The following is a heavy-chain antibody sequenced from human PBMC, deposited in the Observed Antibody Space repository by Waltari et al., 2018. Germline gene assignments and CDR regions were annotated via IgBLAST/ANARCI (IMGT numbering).Heavy chain of an antibody. CDR2: ISYDGSNK. Sequence: QVQLVESGGGVVQPGRSLRLSCAASGFTFSSYAMHWVRQAPGKGLEWVAVISYDGSNKYYADSVKGRFTISRDNSKNTLYLQMNSLRAEDTAVYYCARFLAVAGGAFDIWGQGTMVTVSS. D-gene: IGHD6-19*01. J-gene: IGHJ3*02. CDR3: ARFLAVAGGAFDI. CDR1: GFTFSSYA. V-gene: IGHV3-30*01.